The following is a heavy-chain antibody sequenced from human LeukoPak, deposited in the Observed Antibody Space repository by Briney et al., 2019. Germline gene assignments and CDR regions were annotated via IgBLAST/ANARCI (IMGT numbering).Heavy chain of an antibody. Sequence: SETLSLTCTVSGGSISSISYYWSWIRQPAGKGLEWIGRIYISGSTNYNPSLKSRVTMSVDTSKNQFSLKLSSVTAADTAVYYCARGGYCSSTSCYGADAFDIWGQGTMVTVSS. J-gene: IGHJ3*02. D-gene: IGHD2-2*01. CDR1: GGSISSISYY. V-gene: IGHV4-61*02. CDR3: ARGGYCSSTSCYGADAFDI. CDR2: IYISGST.